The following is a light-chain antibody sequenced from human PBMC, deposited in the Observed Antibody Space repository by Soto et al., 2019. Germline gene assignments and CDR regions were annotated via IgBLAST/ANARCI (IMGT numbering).Light chain of an antibody. Sequence: EIVMTQSPATLSVSPGERATLSCRASQSVSSDLAWYHQKPGQAPRLLIYGASTRATGIPARFSGSGSGTEFTLTINSLQSEDFAVYYCQQYNTWPRTFGQGTQ. CDR1: QSVSSD. J-gene: IGKJ1*01. CDR3: QQYNTWPRT. CDR2: GAS. V-gene: IGKV3-15*01.